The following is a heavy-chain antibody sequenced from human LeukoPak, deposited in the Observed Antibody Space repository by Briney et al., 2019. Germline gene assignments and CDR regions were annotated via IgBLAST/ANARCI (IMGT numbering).Heavy chain of an antibody. CDR3: ARLRYDFWSGYYGSFDY. CDR2: ISSSGSTI. Sequence: GGSLRLSCSASGFTFSDYYMSWIRQAPGKGLEWVSYISSSGSTIYYADSVKGRFTISRDNAKNSLYLQMNSLRAEDTAVYYCARLRYDFWSGYYGSFDYWGQGTLVTVSS. V-gene: IGHV3-11*04. CDR1: GFTFSDYY. J-gene: IGHJ4*02. D-gene: IGHD3-3*01.